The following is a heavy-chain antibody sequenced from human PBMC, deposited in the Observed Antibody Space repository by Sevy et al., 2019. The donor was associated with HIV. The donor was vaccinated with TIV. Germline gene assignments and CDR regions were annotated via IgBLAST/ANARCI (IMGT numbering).Heavy chain of an antibody. V-gene: IGHV3-23*01. Sequence: GGSLRFSCAASGFTFSSYAMSWVRQAPGKGLEWVSAISGSGGSTNYADSVKGRFTISRDNSKNTLYLQMNSLRAEDTAVYYCAKDTWGSGWSSWGQGTLVTVSS. CDR2: ISGSGGST. J-gene: IGHJ5*02. D-gene: IGHD6-19*01. CDR1: GFTFSSYA. CDR3: AKDTWGSGWSS.